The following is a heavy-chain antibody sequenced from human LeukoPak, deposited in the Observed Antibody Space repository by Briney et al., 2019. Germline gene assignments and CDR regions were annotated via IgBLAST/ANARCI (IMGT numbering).Heavy chain of an antibody. Sequence: SGTLSLTCAVSGGSISSSNWWSWVRQPPGKGLEWIGEIYHSGSTNYNPSLKSRVTTSVDKSKNQFSLKLSSVTAADTAVYYCASLVVTGTDYDYWGQGTLVTVSS. V-gene: IGHV4-4*02. CDR3: ASLVVTGTDYDY. CDR1: GGSISSSNW. D-gene: IGHD1-1*01. J-gene: IGHJ4*02. CDR2: IYHSGST.